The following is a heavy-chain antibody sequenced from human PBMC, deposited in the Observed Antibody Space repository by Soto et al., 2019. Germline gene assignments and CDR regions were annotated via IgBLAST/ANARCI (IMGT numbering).Heavy chain of an antibody. V-gene: IGHV2-5*02. Sequence: SGPTLVNPTQTLTLTCTFSGFSLSTSGVGVGWIRQPPGKALEWLALIYWDDDKRYSPSLKSRLTITKDTSKNQVVLTMTNMDPVDTATYYCAHTRSPFWSGPISPTFDMDVWGKGTTVTVSS. J-gene: IGHJ6*03. CDR3: AHTRSPFWSGPISPTFDMDV. CDR1: GFSLSTSGVG. CDR2: IYWDDDK. D-gene: IGHD3-3*01.